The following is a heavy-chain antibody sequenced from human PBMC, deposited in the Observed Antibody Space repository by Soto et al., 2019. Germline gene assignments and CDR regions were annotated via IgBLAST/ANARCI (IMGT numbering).Heavy chain of an antibody. CDR3: AKDSPVGVPLMRDLHD. J-gene: IGHJ1*01. Sequence: GGSLRLSCAASGFTFSSYGMSWVRQAPGKGLEWVSVISGSGGSTYYADSVKGRFTLSRDNSKNTVYLQMNSLRAEDTAVYDCAKDSPVGVPLMRDLHDWGQGTLVTVS. CDR1: GFTFSSYG. D-gene: IGHD3-10*01. V-gene: IGHV3-23*01. CDR2: ISGSGGST.